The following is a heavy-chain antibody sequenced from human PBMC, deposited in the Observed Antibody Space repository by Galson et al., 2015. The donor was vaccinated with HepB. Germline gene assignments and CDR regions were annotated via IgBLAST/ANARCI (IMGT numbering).Heavy chain of an antibody. CDR1: GGSMDTYF. J-gene: IGHJ5*02. Sequence: SEPLSLTCTVSGGSMDTYFWTWIRQPPGKGLEWIGDIYYTGSTNYNPSLKSRVTISVDRTKNQFSLRLTSVTAADTAMFYCARMGRGGRITADWFDPWGQGTLVTVSS. CDR2: IYYTGST. D-gene: IGHD3-10*01. CDR3: ARMGRGGRITADWFDP. V-gene: IGHV4-59*01.